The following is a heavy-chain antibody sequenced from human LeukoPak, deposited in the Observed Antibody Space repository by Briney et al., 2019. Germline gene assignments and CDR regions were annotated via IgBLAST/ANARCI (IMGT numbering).Heavy chain of an antibody. CDR3: ARMGCGSYPNYFDY. V-gene: IGHV2-70*11. CDR1: GFSLTTSGVC. D-gene: IGHD1-26*01. J-gene: IGHJ4*02. CDR2: IDWDTDK. Sequence: SGPTLVNPTQTLTLTCTFSGFSLTTSGVCVNWIRQPPGKALEWLARIDWDTDKYYSTSLKTRLTISQDTSKNQVVLTMTNMDPVDTASYFCARMGCGSYPNYFDYWGQGILVTVSS.